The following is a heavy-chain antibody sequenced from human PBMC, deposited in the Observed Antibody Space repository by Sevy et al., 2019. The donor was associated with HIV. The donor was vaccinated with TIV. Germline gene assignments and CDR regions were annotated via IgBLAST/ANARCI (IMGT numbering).Heavy chain of an antibody. Sequence: GGSLRLSCVGSGFTFEDYALHWVRQAPGKGLEWVSGISWNSGSLDYGDRVRGRFTIFRDNAKKTLYLQMDSLRSEDTALYHCLKTPMTEAAPFFDFWGQGTAGTVSS. CDR1: GFTFEDYA. J-gene: IGHJ4*02. CDR3: LKTPMTEAAPFFDF. CDR2: ISWNSGSL. D-gene: IGHD6-19*01. V-gene: IGHV3-9*01.